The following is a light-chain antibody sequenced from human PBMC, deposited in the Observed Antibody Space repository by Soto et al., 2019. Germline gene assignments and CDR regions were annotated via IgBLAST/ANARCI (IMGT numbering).Light chain of an antibody. CDR2: DVS. Sequence: QSALTQPASVSGSPGQSITISCTGTSSDVGGYNYVSWYQQHPGKAPKFMIYDVSNRPSGVPNRFSGSKSGNTASLTISGLQAEDEADYYCSSYTTSNTRQIVFGTGTKVTVL. J-gene: IGLJ1*01. CDR3: SSYTTSNTRQIV. V-gene: IGLV2-14*01. CDR1: SSDVGGYNY.